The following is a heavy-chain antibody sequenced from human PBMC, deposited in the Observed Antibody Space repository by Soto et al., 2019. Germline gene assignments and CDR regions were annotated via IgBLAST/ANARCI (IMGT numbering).Heavy chain of an antibody. J-gene: IGHJ6*02. D-gene: IGHD3-3*01. CDR1: GFAFSSYS. CDR3: ARGRYEGSSLRFLEWLLNTYRYYYGMDV. V-gene: IGHV3-21*01. Sequence: GGSLRLSCAASGFAFSSYSMNWVRQAPGKGLEWVSSISSSSSYIYYADSVKGRFTISRDNAKNSLYLQMNSLRAEDTAVYYYARGRYEGSSLRFLEWLLNTYRYYYGMDVWGQGTTVTVSS. CDR2: ISSSSSYI.